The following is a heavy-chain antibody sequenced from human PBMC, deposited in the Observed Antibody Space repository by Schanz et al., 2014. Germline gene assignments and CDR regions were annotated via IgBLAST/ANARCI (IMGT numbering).Heavy chain of an antibody. J-gene: IGHJ4*02. CDR3: AKDSTHIDIVLVPTAIDY. D-gene: IGHD2-2*01. CDR1: GFTFSSYG. Sequence: QVQLVESGGGVLQPGRSLRLSCAASGFTFSSYGMHWVRQAPGKGLEWVAAMSYDGSIKYYGDSVKGRFTISRDNSKNTLYLHMNTLRSEDTAVYYCAKDSTHIDIVLVPTAIDYWGQGTLDTVSS. CDR2: MSYDGSIK. V-gene: IGHV3-30*18.